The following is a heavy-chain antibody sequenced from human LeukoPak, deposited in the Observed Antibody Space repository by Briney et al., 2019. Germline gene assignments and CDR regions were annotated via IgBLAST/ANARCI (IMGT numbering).Heavy chain of an antibody. CDR3: ARHRGYCSGTTRNWFGP. V-gene: IGHV4-59*08. CDR2: IYSGGST. Sequence: SETLSLTCTVSGGSISNYYWNWIRQSPGKGLEWIGYIYSGGSTNYNPSLKSRVTMSVDTSKNQFSLNLSSLTAADTAVYYCARHRGYCSGTTRNWFGPWGQGTLVTVSS. CDR1: GGSISNYY. J-gene: IGHJ5*02. D-gene: IGHD2-2*01.